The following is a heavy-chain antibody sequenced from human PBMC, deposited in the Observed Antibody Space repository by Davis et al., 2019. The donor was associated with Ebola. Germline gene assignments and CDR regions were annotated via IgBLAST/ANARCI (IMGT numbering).Heavy chain of an antibody. CDR3: ARRIVVAWGSFYYDY. V-gene: IGHV4-39*01. Sequence: MPSETLSLTCDVSGASISTGGYYWEWIRQPPGKGLESIGNIFYSGSTFYNPSLKSRVTISVDTSKNQFSLKLSSVTAADTALYYCARRIVVAWGSFYYDYWGRGILVTVSS. CDR2: IFYSGST. CDR1: GASISTGGYY. D-gene: IGHD6-19*01. J-gene: IGHJ4*02.